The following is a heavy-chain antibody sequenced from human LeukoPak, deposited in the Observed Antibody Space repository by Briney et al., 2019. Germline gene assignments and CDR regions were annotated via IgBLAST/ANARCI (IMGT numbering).Heavy chain of an antibody. J-gene: IGHJ4*02. CDR2: ISYDGSNK. CDR3: AKDRGSSSPVDY. CDR1: GFTFSSYG. Sequence: GGSLRLSCAASGFTFSSYGMHWVRQAPGKGLEWVAVISYDGSNKYYADSVKGRFTISRDNSKNTLYLQMNSLRAEDTAVYYCAKDRGSSSPVDYWGQGTLATVSS. V-gene: IGHV3-30*18. D-gene: IGHD6-13*01.